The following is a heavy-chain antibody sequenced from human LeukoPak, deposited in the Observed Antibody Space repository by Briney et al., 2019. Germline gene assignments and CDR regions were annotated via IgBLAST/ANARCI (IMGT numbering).Heavy chain of an antibody. CDR2: ISSSSSYI. CDR1: GFTFSSYS. V-gene: IGHV3-21*01. Sequence: GGSLRLSCAASGFTFSSYSMNWVRQAPGKGLEWVSSISSSSSYIYYADSVKGRFTISRDNAKNSLYLQMNSLRAEDTAVYYCASTPRGYGSYYFDYWGQGTLVTVSS. D-gene: IGHD1-26*01. J-gene: IGHJ4*02. CDR3: ASTPRGYGSYYFDY.